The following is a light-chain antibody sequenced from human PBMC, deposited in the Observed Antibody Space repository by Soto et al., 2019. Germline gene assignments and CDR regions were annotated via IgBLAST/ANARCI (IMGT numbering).Light chain of an antibody. CDR3: CSYAGSSTHYV. CDR2: EDA. CDR1: SSDVGGYAL. V-gene: IGLV2-23*01. J-gene: IGLJ1*01. Sequence: QSALTQPASVSGSPGQSITISCTGTSSDVGGYALVSWYQQVPGKAPKLMIYEDAKRPSGVSIRFSGSKSGNTASLTISGLQAEDEADYYCCSYAGSSTHYVFGTGTKLTVL.